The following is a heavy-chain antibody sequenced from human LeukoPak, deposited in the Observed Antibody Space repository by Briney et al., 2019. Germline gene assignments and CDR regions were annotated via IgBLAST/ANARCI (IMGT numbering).Heavy chain of an antibody. CDR2: IYHSGST. Sequence: SETLSLTCAVSGGSISSNNWWSWVRQPPGKGLEWIGEIYHSGSTNYNPSLKSRVTISVDKSKNQFSLKLSSVTAADTAVYYCARAMATIITFDYWGQGTLVTVSS. CDR3: ARAMATIITFDY. V-gene: IGHV4-4*02. J-gene: IGHJ4*02. D-gene: IGHD5-24*01. CDR1: GGSISSNNW.